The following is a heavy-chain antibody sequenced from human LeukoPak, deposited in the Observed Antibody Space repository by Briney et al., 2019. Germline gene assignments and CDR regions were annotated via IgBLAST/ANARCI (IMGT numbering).Heavy chain of an antibody. CDR2: INHSGST. D-gene: IGHD6-13*01. V-gene: IGHV4-34*01. CDR1: GESFSGYY. Sequence: SETLSLTCAVYGESFSGYYWSWIRQPPGKGLEWIGEINHSGSTNYNPSLKSRVTISVDTSKNQFSLKLSSVTAADTAVYYCVRSTRRGYSSSWYYGYWGQGTLVTVSS. J-gene: IGHJ4*02. CDR3: VRSTRRGYSSSWYYGY.